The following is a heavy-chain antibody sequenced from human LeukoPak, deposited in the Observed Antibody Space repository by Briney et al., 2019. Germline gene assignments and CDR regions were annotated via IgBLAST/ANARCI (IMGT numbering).Heavy chain of an antibody. CDR1: GYTFTSYG. CDR3: AVVPAATYYYYYGMDV. D-gene: IGHD2-2*01. Sequence: GASVKVSCKASGYTFTSYGISWVRQAPGQGLEWMGWISAYNGNTNYAQKLQGRVTMTTDTSTSTAYMELRSLRSDDTAVYYCAVVPAATYYYYYGMDVWGQGTTVTVSS. V-gene: IGHV1-18*01. J-gene: IGHJ6*02. CDR2: ISAYNGNT.